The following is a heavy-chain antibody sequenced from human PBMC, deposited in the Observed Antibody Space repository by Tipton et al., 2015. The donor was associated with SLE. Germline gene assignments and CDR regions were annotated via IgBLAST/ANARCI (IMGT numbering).Heavy chain of an antibody. CDR2: IRYDGSNK. Sequence: SLRLSCAASGFTFSSYGMHWVRQAPGKGLEWVAFIRYDGSNKYYADSVKGRFTISRDNSKNTLYLQMNSLRAEDTAVYYCARTIAAAGNGFDYWGQGTLVTVSS. CDR1: GFTFSSYG. D-gene: IGHD6-13*01. CDR3: ARTIAAAGNGFDY. V-gene: IGHV3-30*02. J-gene: IGHJ4*02.